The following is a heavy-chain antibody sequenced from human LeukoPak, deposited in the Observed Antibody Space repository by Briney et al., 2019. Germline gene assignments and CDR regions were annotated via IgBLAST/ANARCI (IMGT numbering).Heavy chain of an antibody. Sequence: PGGSLRLSCAASGFTFSTFSNYGMRWVRQAPGKGLDGVSAISDSGGKTYYADSMQGRFTISRDNSKNTLYLQMNSLRAEDTAVYYCAKHGSGRYFDYWGQGTMVTVSS. J-gene: IGHJ4*02. V-gene: IGHV3-23*01. CDR3: AKHGSGRYFDY. D-gene: IGHD6-19*01. CDR2: ISDSGGKT. CDR1: GFTFSTFSNYG.